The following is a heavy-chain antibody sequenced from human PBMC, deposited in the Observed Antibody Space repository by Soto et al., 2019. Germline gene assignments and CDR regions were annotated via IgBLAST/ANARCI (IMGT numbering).Heavy chain of an antibody. Sequence: QVRLQQWGAGLLKPSETLSLTFGVYDGAFSGYLWSWIRQPPGKGLEWIGEINHSGSTNYKPSLQSRVSISVDTSKNQFSLKLRYVTAADTALYYCARGTKRWQQLRAFDIWGQGKMVTVSS. CDR1: DGAFSGYL. J-gene: IGHJ3*02. CDR2: INHSGST. CDR3: ARGTKRWQQLRAFDI. D-gene: IGHD2-21*01. V-gene: IGHV4-34*02.